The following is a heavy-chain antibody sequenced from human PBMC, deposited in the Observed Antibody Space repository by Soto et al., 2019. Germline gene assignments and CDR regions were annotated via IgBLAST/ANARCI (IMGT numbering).Heavy chain of an antibody. V-gene: IGHV4-61*01. Sequence: QVQLQESGPGLVRPSETLSLTCTVSGGSVTTGRYYWHWIRQPPGKGLEWIGYMFYTGSTTYNASLKGRLTISVGTSTNQFSLKLTSVAAADSALYYCARALRSDAVDIWGQGTMVTVSP. D-gene: IGHD3-3*02. CDR3: ARALRSDAVDI. CDR2: MFYTGST. J-gene: IGHJ3*02. CDR1: GGSVTTGRYY.